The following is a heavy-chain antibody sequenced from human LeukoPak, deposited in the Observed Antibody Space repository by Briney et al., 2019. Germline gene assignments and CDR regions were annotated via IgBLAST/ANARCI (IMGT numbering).Heavy chain of an antibody. CDR2: ISAYNGNT. CDR1: GYTFTSYG. V-gene: IGHV1-18*01. CDR3: ARGDYGDDGFYFDY. J-gene: IGHJ4*02. D-gene: IGHD4-17*01. Sequence: GASVKVSCKASGYTFTSYGISWVRLAPGQGLEWMGWISAYNGNTNYAQKLQGRVTMTRDTSTSTVYMELSSLRSEDTAVYYCARGDYGDDGFYFDYWGQGTLVTVSS.